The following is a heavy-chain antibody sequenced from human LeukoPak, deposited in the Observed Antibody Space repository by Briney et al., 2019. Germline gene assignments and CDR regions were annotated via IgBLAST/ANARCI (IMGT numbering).Heavy chain of an antibody. Sequence: GGSLRLSCAASGFTFSSYAMSWVRQAPGKGLEWVSAISSGGNTYYADSVKGRFTISRDNSKNTLYLQMNSLRAEDTAVYYCAKRLSYNFVYWGQGTLVTVSS. CDR1: GFTFSSYA. D-gene: IGHD2-2*01. J-gene: IGHJ4*02. CDR2: ISSGGNT. V-gene: IGHV3-23*01. CDR3: AKRLSYNFVY.